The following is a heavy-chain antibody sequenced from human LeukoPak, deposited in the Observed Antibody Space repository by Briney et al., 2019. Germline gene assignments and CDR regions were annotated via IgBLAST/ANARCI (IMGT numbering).Heavy chain of an antibody. J-gene: IGHJ4*02. CDR3: ARATPAYLSGPMYYFDY. CDR1: GGSISSRSYY. CDR2: IYYSGST. D-gene: IGHD2-21*01. V-gene: IGHV4-39*07. Sequence: PSETLSLTCTVSGGSISSRSYYWGWVRQPPGKGLEWIGSIYYSGSTYHNPSLKSRVTISVDTSKNQFSLKLNSVTAADTAVYYCARATPAYLSGPMYYFDYWGQGTLVTVSS.